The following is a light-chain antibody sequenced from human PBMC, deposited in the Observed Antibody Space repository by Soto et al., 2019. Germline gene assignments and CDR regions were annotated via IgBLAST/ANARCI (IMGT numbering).Light chain of an antibody. CDR3: QQYNSYPWT. CDR1: QSISSW. V-gene: IGKV1-5*03. Sequence: DIQMTQSPSTLSASVGDRVTITCRASQSISSWLAWYQQKPGKAPKLLIYKASSLESGVPSRFSGSGSGTELTLTISSLQPDDFATHYCQQYNSYPWTFGQGTKVEIK. J-gene: IGKJ1*01. CDR2: KAS.